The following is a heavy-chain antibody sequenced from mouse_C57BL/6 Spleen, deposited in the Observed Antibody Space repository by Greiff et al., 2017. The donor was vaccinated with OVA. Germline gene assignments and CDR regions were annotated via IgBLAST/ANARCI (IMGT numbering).Heavy chain of an antibody. D-gene: IGHD5-1*01. CDR3: ALYSHYYAMDY. V-gene: IGHV1-55*01. CDR1: GYTFTSYW. Sequence: QVQLQQSGAELVKPGASVKMSCKASGYTFTSYWITWVKQRPGQGLEWIGDIYPGSGSTNYNEKFKSKATLTVDTSSSTAYMQLSSLTSEDSAVYYCALYSHYYAMDYWGQGTSVTVSS. J-gene: IGHJ4*01. CDR2: IYPGSGST.